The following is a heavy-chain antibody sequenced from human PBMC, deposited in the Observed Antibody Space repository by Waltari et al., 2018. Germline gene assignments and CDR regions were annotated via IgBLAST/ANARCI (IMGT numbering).Heavy chain of an antibody. CDR1: GGSISSYY. D-gene: IGHD3-10*01. CDR3: SGGHLDYCSGGHQYFFHFGFDL. V-gene: IGHV4-59*01. Sequence: QVQLQESGPRLVKPSETLSLTCTVSGGSISSYYWSWIRQPPGKGLGWIWYIHYRGSTKYHPSPHVRVTLSICTSKNPFSLKPSPVAAADPAVYFCSGGHLDYCSGGHQYFFHFGFDLLGPRTTVTVSS. J-gene: IGHJ6*02. CDR2: IHYRGST.